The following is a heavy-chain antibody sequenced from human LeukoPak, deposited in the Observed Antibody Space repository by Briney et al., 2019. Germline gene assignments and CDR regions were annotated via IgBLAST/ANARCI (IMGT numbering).Heavy chain of an antibody. CDR1: GFTFSNAW. Sequence: GVSLRLSCAASGFTFSNAWMSWVRQAPGKGLEWVGRIKSKTDDGTTDYAAPVKGRFTISRDDSKNTLYLKMNSLKTGDTAVYYCTTVATVDYWGQGTLVTVSS. V-gene: IGHV3-15*01. CDR2: IKSKTDDGTT. CDR3: TTVATVDY. J-gene: IGHJ4*02.